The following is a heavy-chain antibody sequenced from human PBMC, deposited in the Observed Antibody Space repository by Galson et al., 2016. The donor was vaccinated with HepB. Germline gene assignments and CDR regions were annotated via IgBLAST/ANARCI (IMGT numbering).Heavy chain of an antibody. CDR2: TYYRSKWYY. V-gene: IGHV6-1*01. CDR3: VRPVTGYYDY. J-gene: IGHJ4*02. D-gene: IGHD6-19*01. CDR1: GDSVSSNGAA. Sequence: ISGDSVSSNGAAWNWIRQSPSRGLEWLGRTYYRSKWYYDYALSVKSRITINPDTSKNQFSLQLNSVNPKDTAVYYCVRPVTGYYDYWGQGTLVTVSS.